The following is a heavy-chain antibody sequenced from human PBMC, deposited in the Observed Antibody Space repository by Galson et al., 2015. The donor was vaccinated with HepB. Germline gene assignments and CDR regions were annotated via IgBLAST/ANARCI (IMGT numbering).Heavy chain of an antibody. CDR2: IDWDDDK. CDR1: GFSLSTSGMC. D-gene: IGHD6-19*01. J-gene: IGHJ4*02. CDR3: ARISQYSSGWYLFDY. Sequence: PALVNPTQTLTLTCTFSGFSLSTSGMCVSWIRQPPGKALEWLARIDWDDDKYYSTSLKTRLTISKDTSKNQVVLTMTNMDPVDTATYYCARISQYSSGWYLFDYWGQGTLVTVSS. V-gene: IGHV2-70*11.